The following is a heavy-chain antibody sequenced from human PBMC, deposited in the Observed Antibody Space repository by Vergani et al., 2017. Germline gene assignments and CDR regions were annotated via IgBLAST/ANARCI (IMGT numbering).Heavy chain of an antibody. CDR1: GYTFSDYY. J-gene: IGHJ6*04. Sequence: QVQLVESGGGLVKPGGSLRLSCAASGYTFSDYYMSWIRQAPGKGLEWISYISSSGHTTYYEYSVKGRSTLSRANAKNSLFLQINSLRAEDTAVYYCARMVPWDWDVWGKGTTVTVSS. CDR3: ARMVPWDWDV. V-gene: IGHV3-11*04. CDR2: ISSSGHTT. D-gene: IGHD3-10*01.